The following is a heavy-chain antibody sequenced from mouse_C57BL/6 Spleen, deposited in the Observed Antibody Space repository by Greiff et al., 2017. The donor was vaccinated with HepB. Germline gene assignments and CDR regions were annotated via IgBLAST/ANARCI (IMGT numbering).Heavy chain of an antibody. J-gene: IGHJ2*01. CDR2: ISSGSSTI. CDR3: ARTEDSSGYGGYFDY. D-gene: IGHD3-2*02. Sequence: EVKVVESGGGLVKPGGSLKLSCAASGFTFSDYGMHWVRQAPEKGLEWVAYISSGSSTIYYADTVKGRFTISRDNAKNTLFLQMTSLRSEDTAMYYCARTEDSSGYGGYFDYWGQGTTLTVSS. CDR1: GFTFSDYG. V-gene: IGHV5-17*01.